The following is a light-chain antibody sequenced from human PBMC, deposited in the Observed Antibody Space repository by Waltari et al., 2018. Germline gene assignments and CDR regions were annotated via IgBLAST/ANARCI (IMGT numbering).Light chain of an antibody. Sequence: AIQMTQSPSSLSASVGDRVTITCRASQGIRYYLGWYQQQPGKAPKLLIFAASTFQSGVPSRFSGSGSGTDFTLTISSLQPEDFATYYCLQDYNYPWTFGQGTKVEIK. CDR3: LQDYNYPWT. V-gene: IGKV1-6*01. J-gene: IGKJ1*01. CDR2: AAS. CDR1: QGIRYY.